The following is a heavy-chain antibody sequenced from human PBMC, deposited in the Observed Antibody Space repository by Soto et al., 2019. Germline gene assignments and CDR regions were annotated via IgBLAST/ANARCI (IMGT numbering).Heavy chain of an antibody. Sequence: PSETLSLTCTVSGGSISSYYWSWIRQPPGKGLEWIGYIYYSGSTNYNPSLKSRVTISVDTSKNQFSLKLSSVTAADTAVYYCGRKYIGCFNYWGQGALVTVSS. CDR3: GRKYIGCFNY. V-gene: IGHV4-59*08. CDR2: IYYSGST. CDR1: GGSISSYY. D-gene: IGHD5-12*01. J-gene: IGHJ4*02.